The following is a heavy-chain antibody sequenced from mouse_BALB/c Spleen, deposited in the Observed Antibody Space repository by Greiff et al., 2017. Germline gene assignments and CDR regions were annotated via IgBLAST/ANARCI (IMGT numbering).Heavy chain of an antibody. J-gene: IGHJ3*01. CDR2: ISYSGSP. V-gene: IGHV3-2*02. Sequence: EVQLVESGPGLVKPSQSLSLTCTVTGYSITSDYAWNWIRQFPGNKLVWMGYISYSGSPSYNPSLKSRISITRDTSKNQFFLQLNSVTTEDTATYYCAREGSTMITKAWFAYWGQGTLVTVSA. D-gene: IGHD2-4*01. CDR1: GYSITSDYA. CDR3: AREGSTMITKAWFAY.